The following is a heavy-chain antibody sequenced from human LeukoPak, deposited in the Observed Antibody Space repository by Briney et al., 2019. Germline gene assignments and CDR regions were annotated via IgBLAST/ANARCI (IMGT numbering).Heavy chain of an antibody. CDR2: ISWNSGSI. CDR3: AKGLYDYNNYKSPFDY. Sequence: PGGSLRLSCAASGFTFDDYAMHWVRQAPGKGLEWVSGISWNSGSIGYADSVKGRFTISRDNAKNSLYLQMNSLRVEDTALYYCAKGLYDYNNYKSPFDYWGQGTLVTVSS. V-gene: IGHV3-9*01. CDR1: GFTFDDYA. J-gene: IGHJ4*02. D-gene: IGHD4-11*01.